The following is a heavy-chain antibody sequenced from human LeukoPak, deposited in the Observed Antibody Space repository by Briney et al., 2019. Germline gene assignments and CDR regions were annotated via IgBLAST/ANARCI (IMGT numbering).Heavy chain of an antibody. D-gene: IGHD3-3*01. Sequence: PSETLSLTCTVSGGSINSGGYYWSWIRQHPGKGLEWIGYTSYIGSTYYHPSLKSRLTISLDTSKNQFSLKLSSVTAADTAVYFCARAPDYDSWSGTHFDPWGRGTLVTVSS. CDR3: ARAPDYDSWSGTHFDP. J-gene: IGHJ2*01. CDR2: TSYIGST. CDR1: GGSINSGGYY. V-gene: IGHV4-31*03.